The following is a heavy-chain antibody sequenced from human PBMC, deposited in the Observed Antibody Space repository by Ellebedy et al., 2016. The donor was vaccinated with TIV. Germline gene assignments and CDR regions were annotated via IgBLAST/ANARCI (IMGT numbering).Heavy chain of an antibody. CDR3: ARGSLDGANYFDC. CDR2: LYVGGST. D-gene: IGHD3/OR15-3a*01. V-gene: IGHV3-53*01. Sequence: GESLKISXAASGFTVTSNYMSWVRQAPGKGLEWVSALYVGGSTYYADSVRGRFTISGDNSKNTLYLQIDSLRAEDTAVYYCARGSLDGANYFDCWGQGTLVTVSS. CDR1: GFTVTSNY. J-gene: IGHJ4*02.